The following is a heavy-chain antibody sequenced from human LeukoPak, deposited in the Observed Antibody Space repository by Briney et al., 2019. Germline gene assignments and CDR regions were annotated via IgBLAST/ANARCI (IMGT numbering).Heavy chain of an antibody. J-gene: IGHJ4*02. Sequence: GGSLRLPCAASGFTFSSYSMNWVRQAPGKGLEWVSSISSSSSYIYYADSVKGRFTISRDNAKNSLYLQMNSLRAEDTAVYYCVESRPFHPFDYWGQGTLVTVSS. CDR1: GFTFSSYS. D-gene: IGHD3-3*01. V-gene: IGHV3-21*01. CDR2: ISSSSSYI. CDR3: VESRPFHPFDY.